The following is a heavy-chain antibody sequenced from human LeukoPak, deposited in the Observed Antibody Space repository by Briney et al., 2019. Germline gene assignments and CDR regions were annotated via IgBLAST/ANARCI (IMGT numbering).Heavy chain of an antibody. Sequence: PGGSLRLSCSAYAFTFSGYGMHWVRQAPGKGLEGVAFIRYDGSNKYYADSVKGRFTISRDNSKNTLYLQMNSLRAEDTAVYYCAKKGDGYRPNYFDYWGQGTLVTVSS. CDR3: AKKGDGYRPNYFDY. V-gene: IGHV3-30*02. J-gene: IGHJ4*02. D-gene: IGHD5-24*01. CDR1: AFTFSGYG. CDR2: IRYDGSNK.